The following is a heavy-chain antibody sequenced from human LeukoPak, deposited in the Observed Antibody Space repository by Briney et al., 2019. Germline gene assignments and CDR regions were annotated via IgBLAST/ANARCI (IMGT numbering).Heavy chain of an antibody. CDR2: LGGSGTST. Sequence: GGSLRLSCAASGFTFSTYAMTWVRQAPGKGLEWVSGLGGSGTSTYYADSVKGRFTISSDNSKNTLYLQMNSLRAEDTAVYYCAKSKFATSGYDGSLDCWGQGTLVTVSS. V-gene: IGHV3-23*01. J-gene: IGHJ4*02. CDR1: GFTFSTYA. CDR3: AKSKFATSGYDGSLDC. D-gene: IGHD5-12*01.